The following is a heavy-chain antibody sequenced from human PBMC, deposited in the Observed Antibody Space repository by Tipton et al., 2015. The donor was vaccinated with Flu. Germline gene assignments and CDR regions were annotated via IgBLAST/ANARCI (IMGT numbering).Heavy chain of an antibody. J-gene: IGHJ2*01. D-gene: IGHD6-19*01. CDR3: ARQYGVYSSGWNWYFDL. Sequence: TLSLTCAVYGGSFSGYYWSWIRQPPGKGLEWIGEINHSGSTNYNPSLKSRVTTSVDTSKNQFSLKLSSVTAADTAVYYCARQYGVYSSGWNWYFDLWGRGTLVTVSS. CDR2: INHSGST. CDR1: GGSFSGYY. V-gene: IGHV4-34*01.